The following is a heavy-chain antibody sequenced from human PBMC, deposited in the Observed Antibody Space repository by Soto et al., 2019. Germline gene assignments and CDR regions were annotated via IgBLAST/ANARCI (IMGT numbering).Heavy chain of an antibody. CDR2: IIPIFGTA. D-gene: IGHD4-17*01. V-gene: IGHV1-69*13. Sequence: SVKVSCKASGGTFSSYAISWVRRAPGQGLEWMGGIIPIFGTANYAQKFQGRVTITADESTSTAYMELSSLRSEDTAVYYCARDFPDYGDYHYYGMDVWGQGTTVTVSS. J-gene: IGHJ6*02. CDR1: GGTFSSYA. CDR3: ARDFPDYGDYHYYGMDV.